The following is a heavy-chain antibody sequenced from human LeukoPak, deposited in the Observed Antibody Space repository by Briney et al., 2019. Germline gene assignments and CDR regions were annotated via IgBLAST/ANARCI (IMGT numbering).Heavy chain of an antibody. CDR2: ISGSGGSA. Sequence: AGGSLRLSCAASGFTFSSYAMSWVRQAPGKGLEWVSAISGSGGSAYYADSVKGRFTISRDNAKNTLDLQMNSLRAEDTAVYYCARDPGASYQAYWGQGTLVTVSS. J-gene: IGHJ4*02. D-gene: IGHD1-26*01. V-gene: IGHV3-23*01. CDR1: GFTFSSYA. CDR3: ARDPGASYQAY.